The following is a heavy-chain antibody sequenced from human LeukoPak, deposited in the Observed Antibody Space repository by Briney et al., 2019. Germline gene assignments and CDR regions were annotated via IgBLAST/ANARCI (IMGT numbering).Heavy chain of an antibody. D-gene: IGHD2-21*01. Sequence: ASVKVSCKASGYTFTDFSLHWVRQAPGQGLEWMGWVSPNTGDTKYAPKFQGRVTITRDTSISTVYMELTSQKYDDTGVYYCARDRRVDGEPLFDYWGQGTLVTVSS. J-gene: IGHJ4*02. CDR3: ARDRRVDGEPLFDY. CDR2: VSPNTGDT. V-gene: IGHV1-2*02. CDR1: GYTFTDFS.